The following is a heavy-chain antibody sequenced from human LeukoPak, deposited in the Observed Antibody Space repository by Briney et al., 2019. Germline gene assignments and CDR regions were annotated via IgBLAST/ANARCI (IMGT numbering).Heavy chain of an antibody. CDR1: GFTFSNYA. CDR2: ISGSGGST. D-gene: IGHD6-19*01. Sequence: PGGSLRLSCAASGFTFSNYAMTWVRQAPGKGLEWVSAISGSGGSTFYADSVQGRFTISRDDSTNTLYLQMNSLRAEDTAVYYCAKVLAFIAVAGTGYSFDYWGQGTLVTVSS. V-gene: IGHV3-23*01. CDR3: AKVLAFIAVAGTGYSFDY. J-gene: IGHJ4*02.